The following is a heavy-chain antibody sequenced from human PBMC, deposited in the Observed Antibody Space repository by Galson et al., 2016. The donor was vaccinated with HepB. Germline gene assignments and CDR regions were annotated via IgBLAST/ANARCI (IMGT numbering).Heavy chain of an antibody. CDR2: IYYSGTT. CDR3: ASPRYSSSSYVGY. CDR1: GGSISSSSYL. J-gene: IGHJ4*02. D-gene: IGHD6-6*01. Sequence: SETLSLTCTVSGGSISSSSYLWAWIRQPPGKGLDWIGSIYYSGTTHYNPSLQSRVSISVDPSKNQFALKLSSVTAADTAVYYCASPRYSSSSYVGYWGQGTLVTVSS. V-gene: IGHV4-39*01.